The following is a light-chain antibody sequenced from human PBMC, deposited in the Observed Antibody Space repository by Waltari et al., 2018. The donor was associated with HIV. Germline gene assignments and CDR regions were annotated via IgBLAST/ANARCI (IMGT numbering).Light chain of an antibody. CDR3: QQYDQYPRT. CDR1: QGITNS. CDR2: GAS. V-gene: IGKV3D-15*01. Sequence: DIVMTQSPATLSASQGERATLSCRASQGITNSRLAWYQQKTGQAPRLLIYGASTRATGIPARFSGSESGTEFTLTISSLQSEDFAIYFCQQYDQYPRTFGQGTKVETK. J-gene: IGKJ1*01.